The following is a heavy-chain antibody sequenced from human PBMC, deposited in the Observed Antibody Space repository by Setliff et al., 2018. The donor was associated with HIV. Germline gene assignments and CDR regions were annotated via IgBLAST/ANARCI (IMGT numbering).Heavy chain of an antibody. V-gene: IGHV3-7*05. Sequence: PGGSLRLSCAASGFTISSYWMSWVRQAPGKGLEWVANIKPDGSAKDYVDSMKGRFTISRDNAMNSLYLQMDNLRAEDTAVYYCARDLSYDYDRSSDTFDYWGQGTLVTVSS. J-gene: IGHJ4*02. D-gene: IGHD3-22*01. CDR2: IKPDGSAK. CDR1: GFTISSYW. CDR3: ARDLSYDYDRSSDTFDY.